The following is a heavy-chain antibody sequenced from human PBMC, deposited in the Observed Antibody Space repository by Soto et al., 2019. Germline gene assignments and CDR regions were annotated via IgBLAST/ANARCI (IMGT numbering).Heavy chain of an antibody. CDR1: GFTFSSYG. J-gene: IGHJ6*02. V-gene: IGHV3-30*18. Sequence: GGSLRLSCAASGFTFSSYGMHWVRQAPGKGLEWVAVISYDGSNKYYADSVKGRFTISRDNSKNTLYLQMNSLRAEDTAVYYCAKEQLEMYGMDVWGQGTTVTVSS. CDR2: ISYDGSNK. CDR3: AKEQLEMYGMDV. D-gene: IGHD6-6*01.